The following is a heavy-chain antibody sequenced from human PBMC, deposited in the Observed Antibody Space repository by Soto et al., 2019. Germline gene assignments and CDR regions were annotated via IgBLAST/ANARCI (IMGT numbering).Heavy chain of an antibody. CDR3: ARRSCYSGWYFGL. CDR2: IYYTGNT. Sequence: QLQLRESGPGLVRPSETLSLTCSFSGGSISTSNFYWAWIRQPPGKGLEWIGAIYYTGNTFYNPSLQRRLTMSVDTSKSQFSLDLKSVTAADTAVYYCARRSCYSGWYFGLWGRGILVTVSS. CDR1: GGSISTSNFY. J-gene: IGHJ2*01. D-gene: IGHD2-15*01. V-gene: IGHV4-39*01.